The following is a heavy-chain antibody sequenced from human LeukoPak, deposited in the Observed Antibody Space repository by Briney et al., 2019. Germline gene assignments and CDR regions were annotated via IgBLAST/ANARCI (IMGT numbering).Heavy chain of an antibody. Sequence: GGSLRLSCAASGFTFSSYAMHWVRQAPGKGLEWVAVISYDGSNKYYADSVKGRFTISRDNSKNTLYLQMNSLRAEDTAVYYCARGDSSSWYFDWFDPWGQGTLVTVSS. V-gene: IGHV3-30-3*01. J-gene: IGHJ5*02. CDR1: GFTFSSYA. D-gene: IGHD6-13*01. CDR2: ISYDGSNK. CDR3: ARGDSSSWYFDWFDP.